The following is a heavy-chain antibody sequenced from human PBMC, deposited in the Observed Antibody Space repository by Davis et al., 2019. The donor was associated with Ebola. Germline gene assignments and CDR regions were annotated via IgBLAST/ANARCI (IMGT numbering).Heavy chain of an antibody. D-gene: IGHD2-21*02. CDR3: AKGVVVTALYAFDI. CDR1: GFTFSSFA. Sequence: PGGSLRLSCAASGFTFSSFAIRWVRQAPGKGLEWVSAIIGSGGSTYYADSVKGRFTISRDNSKNTLHLQMNSLRAEDTAVYYCAKGVVVTALYAFDIWGQGTMVTVSS. CDR2: IIGSGGST. V-gene: IGHV3-23*01. J-gene: IGHJ3*02.